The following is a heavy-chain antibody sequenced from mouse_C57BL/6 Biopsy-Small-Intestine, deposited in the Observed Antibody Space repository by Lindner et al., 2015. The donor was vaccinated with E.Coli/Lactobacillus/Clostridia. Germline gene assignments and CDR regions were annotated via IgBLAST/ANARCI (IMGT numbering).Heavy chain of an antibody. D-gene: IGHD1-1*01. CDR2: IYPRDGST. CDR3: ARRVDYYAMDY. V-gene: IGHV1-78*01. J-gene: IGHJ4*01. CDR1: GYTFTDHT. Sequence: VQLQESGAELVKPGASVKISCKVSGYTFTDHTIHWIKQRPEQGLEWIGYIYPRDGSTKYNEKFKGKATLTADKSSSTAYMQLNSLTSEDSAVYSCARRVDYYAMDYWGQGTSVTVSS.